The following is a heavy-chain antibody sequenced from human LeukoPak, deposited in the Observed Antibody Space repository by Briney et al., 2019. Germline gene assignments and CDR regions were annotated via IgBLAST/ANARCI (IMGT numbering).Heavy chain of an antibody. J-gene: IGHJ4*02. CDR1: GFSLSTSGVG. CDR2: IYWDDDK. Sequence: ESGPTLVNPTQTLTLTYTFSGFSLSTSGVGVGWIRQPPGKALEWLALIYWDDDKRYSPSLKSRLTITKDTSKNQVVLTMTNMDPVDTATYYRAHCLGGSYLSGYYFDYWGQGTLVTVSS. D-gene: IGHD1-26*01. CDR3: AHCLGGSYLSGYYFDY. V-gene: IGHV2-5*02.